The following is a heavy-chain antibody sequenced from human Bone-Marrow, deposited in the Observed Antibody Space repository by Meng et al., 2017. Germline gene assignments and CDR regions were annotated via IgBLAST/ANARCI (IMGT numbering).Heavy chain of an antibody. CDR3: ARTHRKAAAIHY. J-gene: IGHJ4*02. V-gene: IGHV4-34*01. Sequence: QVQCTKWGAGLLKPSETLSLTCAVYGGSFSGYYWSWIRQPPGKGLEWIGEINHSGSTNYNPSLKSRVTISVDTSKNQFSLKLSSVTAADTAVYYCARTHRKAAAIHYWGQGTLVTVSS. CDR2: INHSGST. CDR1: GGSFSGYY. D-gene: IGHD6-13*01.